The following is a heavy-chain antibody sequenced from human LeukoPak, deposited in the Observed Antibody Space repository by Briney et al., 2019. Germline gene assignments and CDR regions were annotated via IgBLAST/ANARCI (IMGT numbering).Heavy chain of an antibody. D-gene: IGHD3-10*01. J-gene: IGHJ5*02. Sequence: GASVKVSCKASGYTFTGYYMHWVRQAPGQGLEWMGWSNPNSGGTNYAQKFQGRVTMTRDTSISTAYMELSRLRSDDTAVYYCAMSQPMVRGVMSWFDPWGQGTLVTVSS. CDR3: AMSQPMVRGVMSWFDP. CDR1: GYTFTGYY. CDR2: SNPNSGGT. V-gene: IGHV1-2*02.